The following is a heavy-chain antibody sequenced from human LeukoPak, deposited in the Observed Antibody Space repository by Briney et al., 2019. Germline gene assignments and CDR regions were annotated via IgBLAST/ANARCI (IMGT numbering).Heavy chain of an antibody. Sequence: SETLSLTCAVYGGSFSGYYWSWIRQPPGKGLEWIGEINHSGSTNYNPSLKSRVTISVDTSKNQFSLKLSSVTAADTAVYYCARHVVVVAATRGHYGMDVWGQGTTVTVSS. D-gene: IGHD2-15*01. CDR1: GGSFSGYY. CDR2: INHSGST. J-gene: IGHJ6*02. CDR3: ARHVVVVAATRGHYGMDV. V-gene: IGHV4-34*01.